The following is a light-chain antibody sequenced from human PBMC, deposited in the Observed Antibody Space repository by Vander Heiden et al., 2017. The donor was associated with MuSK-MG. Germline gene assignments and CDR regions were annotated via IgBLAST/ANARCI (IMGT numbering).Light chain of an antibody. V-gene: IGKV3-11*01. Sequence: EIVLTQSPATLSLSPGERATLSCRASQSLSSYLAWYQQKPGQAPRLLIFAASNRATGIPARFSGSGSGTDFTLTVSSLEPEDFAVYYCQQRREWPLTFGQGTLLEIK. CDR2: AAS. J-gene: IGKJ5*01. CDR3: QQRREWPLT. CDR1: QSLSSY.